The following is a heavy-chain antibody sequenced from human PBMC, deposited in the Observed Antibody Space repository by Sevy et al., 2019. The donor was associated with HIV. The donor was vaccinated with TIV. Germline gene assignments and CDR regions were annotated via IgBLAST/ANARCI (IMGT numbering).Heavy chain of an antibody. D-gene: IGHD3-10*01. V-gene: IGHV3-21*01. J-gene: IGHJ3*02. CDR3: ARPYGSGSWEAFDI. CDR1: GFTFSTYT. CDR2: ISGSSNYI. Sequence: GGSLRLSCAASGFTFSTYTMNWVRQAPGKGLEWVSSISGSSNYIYYADSLKGRFTISRDNAKNSLYLQMNSLRAEDTAVYYCARPYGSGSWEAFDIWDQGTMVTVSS.